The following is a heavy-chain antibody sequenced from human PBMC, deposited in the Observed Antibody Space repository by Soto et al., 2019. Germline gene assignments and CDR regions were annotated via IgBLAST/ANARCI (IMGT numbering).Heavy chain of an antibody. CDR1: GYTLDNHA. CDR3: ARGTKGAGGWYFDL. Sequence: QLQVVQSEVEVKRPGASVRISCKASGYTLDNHAVTWVRQAPGQGLEWMGWIGALLYNDATNHARKFQGRLTMARDTSPNTVYMDLGRLRSDDTAVYYCARGTKGAGGWYFDLWGRGTLVVVSS. J-gene: IGHJ2*01. CDR2: IGALLYNDAT. D-gene: IGHD2-8*01. V-gene: IGHV1-18*01.